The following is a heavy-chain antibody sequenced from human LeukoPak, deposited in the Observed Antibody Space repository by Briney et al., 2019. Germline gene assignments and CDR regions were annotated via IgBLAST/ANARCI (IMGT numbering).Heavy chain of an antibody. Sequence: GGSLRLSCAASGFTFSSYEMNWVRQAPGKGLEWVSYISGTGSTIYYADSVKGRFTISRDNAKNPLYLQMNSLRAEDTAVYYCASLGRYCSGGSCYSGDYWGQGTLVTVSS. CDR3: ASLGRYCSGGSCYSGDY. D-gene: IGHD2-15*01. CDR1: GFTFSSYE. V-gene: IGHV3-48*03. CDR2: ISGTGSTI. J-gene: IGHJ4*02.